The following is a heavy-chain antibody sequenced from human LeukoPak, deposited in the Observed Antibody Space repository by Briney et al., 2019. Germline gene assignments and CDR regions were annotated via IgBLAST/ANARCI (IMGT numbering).Heavy chain of an antibody. CDR3: ARGGITGTTRGPTRLNDAFDI. CDR2: INPNSGGT. Sequence: SVKVSCQASGCTLISYGISWVGQAPAQGLEWMGWINPNSGGTNYAQKFQGWVTMTRDTSISTAYMELSRLKSDDTAVYYCARGGITGTTRGPTRLNDAFDIWGQGTMVTVSS. D-gene: IGHD1-20*01. V-gene: IGHV1-2*04. CDR1: GCTLISYG. J-gene: IGHJ3*02.